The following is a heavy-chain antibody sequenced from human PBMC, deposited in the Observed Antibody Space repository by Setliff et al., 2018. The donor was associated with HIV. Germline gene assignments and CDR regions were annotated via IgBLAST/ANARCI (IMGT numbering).Heavy chain of an antibody. D-gene: IGHD3-22*01. CDR2: ISFDGSDK. CDR1: GFTFSWYG. J-gene: IGHJ4*02. CDR3: AREVGDSSGYYYRNYYFDS. Sequence: GGSLRLSCAASGFTFSWYGMDWVRQAPGKGLEWVAVISFDGSDKYYADSVRGRFTISRDNSKNTLYLQMNSLGAEDTAVYYCAREVGDSSGYYYRNYYFDSWGQGTLVTVSS. V-gene: IGHV3-30*14.